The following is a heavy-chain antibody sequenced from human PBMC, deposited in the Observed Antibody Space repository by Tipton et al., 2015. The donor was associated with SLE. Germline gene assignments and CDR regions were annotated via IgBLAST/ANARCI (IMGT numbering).Heavy chain of an antibody. CDR3: VRDPGIAAAPNWFDP. Sequence: QSGAEVKKPGASVKVSCKASGYTFTTYGISWVRQAPGQGLEWMGCISAYNGNTNYAQKLQGRVTMTTDTSTSTAYMELRSLRSDDTAVYYCVRDPGIAAAPNWFDPWGQGTLVTVSS. CDR2: ISAYNGNT. V-gene: IGHV1-18*01. J-gene: IGHJ5*02. CDR1: GYTFTTYG. D-gene: IGHD6-13*01.